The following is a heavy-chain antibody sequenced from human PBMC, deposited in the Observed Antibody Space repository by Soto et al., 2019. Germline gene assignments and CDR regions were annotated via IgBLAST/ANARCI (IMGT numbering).Heavy chain of an antibody. Sequence: GGSLRLSCAASGFSFSSYWMNWVRQAPGKGLEWVANIKQDGSEKYYVDSLKGRFTISRDNAKNSLYLQMKSLRVEDTAVDYCARGRRLAVPGAMLRAGYYFDYWGQGILVTVSS. J-gene: IGHJ4*02. CDR1: GFSFSSYW. CDR2: IKQDGSEK. V-gene: IGHV3-7*04. D-gene: IGHD6-19*01. CDR3: ARGRRLAVPGAMLRAGYYFDY.